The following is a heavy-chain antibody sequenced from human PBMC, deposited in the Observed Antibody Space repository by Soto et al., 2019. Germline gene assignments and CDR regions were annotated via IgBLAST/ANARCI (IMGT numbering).Heavy chain of an antibody. CDR3: VRGGGEGGLTGTTAQTYYYNAMDV. CDR2: MSYSGRT. Sequence: ETLSLTCTVSGGSISSYYWTWIRQPPGKGLEWIGYMSYSGRTNYNPSLKSRVTLSVDTSTNHFSLKLSSVTAADTAVYYCVRGGGEGGLTGTTAQTYYYNAMDVWGQGTTVTVSS. V-gene: IGHV4-59*01. CDR1: GGSISSYY. J-gene: IGHJ6*02. D-gene: IGHD1-7*01.